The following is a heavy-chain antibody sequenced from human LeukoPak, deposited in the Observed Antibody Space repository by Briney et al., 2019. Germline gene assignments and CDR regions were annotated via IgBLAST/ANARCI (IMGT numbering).Heavy chain of an antibody. J-gene: IGHJ4*02. CDR1: GGSISSGGYY. Sequence: SETLSLTCTVSGGSISSGGYYWSWIRQHPGKGLEWIGYIYYSGSTYYNPSLKSRVTISVDTSKNQFSLKLSSVTAADTAVYICVRQAGGTTYDYWGQGTLVTVSS. CDR2: IYYSGST. CDR3: VRQAGGTTYDY. V-gene: IGHV4-31*03. D-gene: IGHD1-7*01.